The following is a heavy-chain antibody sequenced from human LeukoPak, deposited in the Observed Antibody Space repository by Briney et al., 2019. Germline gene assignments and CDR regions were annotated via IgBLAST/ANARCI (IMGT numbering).Heavy chain of an antibody. J-gene: IGHJ2*01. V-gene: IGHV4-34*01. CDR3: ARGKEYCGGDCFSSWYFDL. Sequence: SSETLSLTCAVYGGPFSGYYWSWNRQSPGKGLEWIGEINQSGSTTYKPSLKGRVTISVDTSKTQFSLKLSSVTAADTAVYYCARGKEYCGGDCFSSWYFDLWGRGTLVTVSS. CDR1: GGPFSGYY. D-gene: IGHD2-21*02. CDR2: INQSGST.